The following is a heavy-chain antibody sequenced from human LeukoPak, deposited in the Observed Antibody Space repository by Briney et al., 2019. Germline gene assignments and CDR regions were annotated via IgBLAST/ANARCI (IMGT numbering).Heavy chain of an antibody. D-gene: IGHD5/OR15-5a*01. CDR2: ISTDSGDT. V-gene: IGHV1-2*02. CDR1: GYHFTGYH. Sequence: GASVKVSCTASGYHFTGYHVHWVRQAPGQGLEWMGRISTDSGDTNKAPKFQGRITMTRDTSINTAYMELSGLTSDDAAIYYCAGLGSTVEGRIDPWGQGTPVTVSS. CDR3: AGLGSTVEGRIDP. J-gene: IGHJ5*02.